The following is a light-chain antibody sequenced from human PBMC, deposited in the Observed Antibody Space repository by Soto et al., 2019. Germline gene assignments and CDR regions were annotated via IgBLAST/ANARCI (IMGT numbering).Light chain of an antibody. Sequence: DIQMAQSPSSLSASVGDRVSASVGDRVTITCRASQRIGSYLNWYRQKPGTAPKVLMYAASSLQSGVPSRFSGSGSGTDFTLTISSLQPGVNRLTQPLICGGGTKVEIK. CDR1: QRIGSY. CDR2: AAS. CDR3: LI. J-gene: IGKJ4*01. V-gene: IGKV1-39*01.